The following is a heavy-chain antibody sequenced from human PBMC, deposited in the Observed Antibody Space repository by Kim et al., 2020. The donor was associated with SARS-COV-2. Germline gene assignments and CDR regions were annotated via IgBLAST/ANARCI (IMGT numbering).Heavy chain of an antibody. Sequence: ASVKVSSKASGYTFTSYYMHWVRQAPGQGLEWMGIINPSGGSTSYAQKFQGRVTMTRDTSTSTVYMELSSLRSEDTAVYYCARGEQYYYDSSGYYCAFDIWGQGTMVTVSS. CDR2: INPSGGST. CDR1: GYTFTSYY. J-gene: IGHJ3*02. CDR3: ARGEQYYYDSSGYYCAFDI. D-gene: IGHD3-22*01. V-gene: IGHV1-46*01.